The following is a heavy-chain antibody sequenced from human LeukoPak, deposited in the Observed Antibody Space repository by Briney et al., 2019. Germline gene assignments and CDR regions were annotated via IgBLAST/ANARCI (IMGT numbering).Heavy chain of an antibody. CDR2: IKKDGSEK. CDR1: GFTFSSYG. D-gene: IGHD5-18*01. J-gene: IGHJ4*02. V-gene: IGHV3-7*01. CDR3: ARHLSGVTGYTYGRGIDY. Sequence: GGSLRLSCAASGFTFSSYGMHWVRQAPGKGLEWVANIKKDGSEKYYVDSVKGRFTISRDNAKTSLYLQMNSLRAEDTAVYFCARHLSGVTGYTYGRGIDYWGQGTLVTVSS.